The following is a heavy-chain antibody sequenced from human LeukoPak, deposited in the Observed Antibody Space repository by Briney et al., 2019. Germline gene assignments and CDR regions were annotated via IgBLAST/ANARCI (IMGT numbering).Heavy chain of an antibody. D-gene: IGHD5-18*01. CDR2: INHSGST. J-gene: IGHJ4*02. Sequence: PSETLSLTCAVYGGSFSGYYWSWIRQPPGKGLEWIGEINHSGSTNYNPSLKSRVTISVDKSKNQFSLKLSSVTAADTAVYYCARSKVDTAMVFGYYFDYWGQGTLVTVSS. CDR1: GGSFSGYY. CDR3: ARSKVDTAMVFGYYFDY. V-gene: IGHV4-34*01.